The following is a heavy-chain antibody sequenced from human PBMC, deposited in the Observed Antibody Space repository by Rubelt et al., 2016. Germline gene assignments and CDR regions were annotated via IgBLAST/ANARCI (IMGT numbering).Heavy chain of an antibody. V-gene: IGHV4-39*07. CDR3: ARDRAGEYNWNYYGMDV. CDR2: IYYSGST. Sequence: WIGSIYYSGSTYYNPSLKSRVTISVDTSKNQFSLKLSSVTAADTAVYFCARDRAGEYNWNYYGMDVWGQGTTVTVSS. J-gene: IGHJ6*02. D-gene: IGHD1-20*01.